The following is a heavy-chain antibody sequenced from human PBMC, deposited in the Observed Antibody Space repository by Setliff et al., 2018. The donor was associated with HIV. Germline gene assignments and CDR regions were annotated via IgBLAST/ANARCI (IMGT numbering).Heavy chain of an antibody. V-gene: IGHV4-61*09. J-gene: IGHJ4*02. CDR2: IYTSGNT. CDR1: GGSISSSSSY. D-gene: IGHD6-13*01. Sequence: SETLSLTCTVSGGSISSSSSYWGWIRQSPGKGLEWIGHIYTSGNTNYNPSLKSRVTISIDTSKNQFSLKLTSVTAADTAVYSCAREDVLTQQFDSWGQGRPVTVS. CDR3: AREDVLTQQFDS.